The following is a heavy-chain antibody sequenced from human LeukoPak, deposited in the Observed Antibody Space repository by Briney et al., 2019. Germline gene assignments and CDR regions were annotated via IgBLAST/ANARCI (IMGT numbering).Heavy chain of an antibody. J-gene: IGHJ4*02. CDR3: ARGGAYYFSFDS. Sequence: SGTLSLTCSVSGGSTSTHYWTWIRQPAGKGLEWIGRVYSGGTTNYNPSLKSRVTMSVDTSNHQFSLRLSPVTAADTAVYYCARGGAYYFSFDSWGQGILVTVSS. CDR1: GGSTSTHY. V-gene: IGHV4-4*07. CDR2: VYSGGTT. D-gene: IGHD3-22*01.